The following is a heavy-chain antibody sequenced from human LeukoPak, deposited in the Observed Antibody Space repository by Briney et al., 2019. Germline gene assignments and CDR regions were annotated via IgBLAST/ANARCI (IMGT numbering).Heavy chain of an antibody. V-gene: IGHV3-11*04. CDR3: ARDSYFFDY. Sequence: GGSLPLPHLHCGFTFNQQCLHELGQAPGKGLEWLSYISDSGRTIYYADSVDGRFTISRDNAKNSLFLQMNSLRVEDTAVYFCARDSYFFDYWGQGTPVTVSS. J-gene: IGHJ4*02. CDR1: GFTFNQQC. D-gene: IGHD3-10*01. CDR2: ISDSGRTI.